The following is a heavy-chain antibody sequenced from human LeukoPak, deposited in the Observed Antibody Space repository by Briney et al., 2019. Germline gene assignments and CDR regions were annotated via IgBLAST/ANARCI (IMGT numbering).Heavy chain of an antibody. V-gene: IGHV3-30*02. D-gene: IGHD3-16*01. CDR1: GFTFSSYG. J-gene: IGHJ4*02. CDR2: IRYDGNNK. Sequence: PGGSLRLSCAASGFTFSSYGIHWVRQAPGKGLEWVAFIRYDGNNKYYADSVKGRFTISRDNSKNTLYLQMNSLRAEDTAVYYCAREGVGLGEPLDYWGQGTLVTVSS. CDR3: AREGVGLGEPLDY.